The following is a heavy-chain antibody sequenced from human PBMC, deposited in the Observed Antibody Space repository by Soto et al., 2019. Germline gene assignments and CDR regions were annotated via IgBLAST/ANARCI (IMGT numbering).Heavy chain of an antibody. CDR2: ISAYNGNT. D-gene: IGHD6-6*01. J-gene: IGHJ2*01. Sequence: VASVKVSCKASGHTFTSYGISWVRQAPGQGLGWMGWISAYNGNTNYAQKLQGRVTMTTDTSTSTAYMELRSLGSDDTAVYHCARDRAARPVWYFDLWGRGTLVTVSS. V-gene: IGHV1-18*01. CDR1: GHTFTSYG. CDR3: ARDRAARPVWYFDL.